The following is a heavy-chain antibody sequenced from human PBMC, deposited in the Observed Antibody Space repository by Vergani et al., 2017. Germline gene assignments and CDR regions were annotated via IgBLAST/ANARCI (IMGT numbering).Heavy chain of an antibody. CDR3: ARESLDCSGGSCYSNYFDY. CDR1: GGSISSGDYY. D-gene: IGHD2-15*01. CDR2: IYYSGST. J-gene: IGHJ4*02. V-gene: IGHV4-30-4*01. Sequence: QVQLQESGPGLVKPSQTLSLTCTVSGGSISSGDYYWSWIRQPPGKGLEWIGYIYYSGSTYYNPSLKSRVTISVDTSKNQFSLELSSVTAADTAVYYCARESLDCSGGSCYSNYFDYWGQGTLVTVSS.